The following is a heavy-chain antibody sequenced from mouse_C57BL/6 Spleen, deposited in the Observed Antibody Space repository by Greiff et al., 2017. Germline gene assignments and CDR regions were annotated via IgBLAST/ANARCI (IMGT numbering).Heavy chain of an antibody. CDR3: AREYYGPLDY. D-gene: IGHD1-1*01. V-gene: IGHV1-52*01. Sequence: VQLQQPGAALVRPGSSVKLSCKASGYPFTSYWRHWVKKRPIQGLEWIGNIDPSDSATHYNQKFKDKATLTVDKSSSTAYMQLSSLTSEDSAVYYCAREYYGPLDYWGQGTTLTVSS. CDR1: GYPFTSYW. J-gene: IGHJ2*01. CDR2: IDPSDSAT.